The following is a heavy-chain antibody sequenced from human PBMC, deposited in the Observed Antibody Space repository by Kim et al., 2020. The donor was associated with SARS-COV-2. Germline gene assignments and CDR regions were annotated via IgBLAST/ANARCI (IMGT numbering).Heavy chain of an antibody. D-gene: IGHD6-13*01. CDR3: ARATGYSSSWLRS. V-gene: IGHV4-34*01. CDR2: INHSGST. CDR1: GGSFSGYY. Sequence: SETLSLTCAVYGGSFSGYYWSWIRQPPGKGLEWIGEINHSGSTNYNPSLKSRVTISVDTSKNQFSLKLSSVTAADTAVYYCARATGYSSSWLRSWGQGTLVTVSS. J-gene: IGHJ4*02.